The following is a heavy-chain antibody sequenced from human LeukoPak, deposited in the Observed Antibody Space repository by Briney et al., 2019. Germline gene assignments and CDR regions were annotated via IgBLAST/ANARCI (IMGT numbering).Heavy chain of an antibody. D-gene: IGHD3-10*01. CDR1: GFTFSSYS. CDR2: ISSSSSYI. J-gene: IGHJ3*02. CDR3: ASHGSGSYYKLDAFDI. Sequence: GGSLRLSCAASGFTFSSYSMNWVRQAPGKGLEWVSSISSSSSYIYYADSVKGRFTISRDNAKNSLYLQMNSLRAEDTAVYYCASHGSGSYYKLDAFDIWGQGTMVTVSS. V-gene: IGHV3-21*01.